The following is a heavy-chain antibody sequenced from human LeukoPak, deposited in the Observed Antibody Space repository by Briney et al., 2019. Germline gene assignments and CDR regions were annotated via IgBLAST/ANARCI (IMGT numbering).Heavy chain of an antibody. J-gene: IGHJ4*02. V-gene: IGHV3-33*01. D-gene: IGHD1-26*01. Sequence: GGSLRLSCAASGFTFSSYGMHWVRQAPGKGLEWVAVIWYDGSNKYYADSAKGRFTISRDNSKNTLYLQMNSLRAEDTAVYYCARAGSSGSYGWNYFDYWGQGTLVTVSS. CDR1: GFTFSSYG. CDR2: IWYDGSNK. CDR3: ARAGSSGSYGWNYFDY.